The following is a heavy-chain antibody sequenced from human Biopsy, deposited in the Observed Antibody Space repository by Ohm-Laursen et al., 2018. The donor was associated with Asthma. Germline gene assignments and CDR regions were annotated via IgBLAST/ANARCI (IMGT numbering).Heavy chain of an antibody. CDR2: IWYDGSNK. D-gene: IGHD3-3*01. Sequence: SLRLSCSASGFTYSSYGMHWVRQAPGKGLEWVAVIWYDGSNKYYADSVKGRFTISRDNSKNTLYLQMNSLRAEDTAVYYCARSIYDFWSGYYGMDVWGQGTTVTVSS. CDR3: ARSIYDFWSGYYGMDV. CDR1: GFTYSSYG. J-gene: IGHJ6*02. V-gene: IGHV3-33*01.